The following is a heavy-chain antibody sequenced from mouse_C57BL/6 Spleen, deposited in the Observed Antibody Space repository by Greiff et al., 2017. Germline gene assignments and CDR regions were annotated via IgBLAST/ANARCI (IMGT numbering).Heavy chain of an antibody. D-gene: IGHD2-12*01. CDR1: GFTFSDYY. Sequence: EVNVVESEGGLVQPGSSMKLSCTASGFTFSDYYMAWVRQVPEKGLEWVANIKYDGSNTYYLHSLTSRFIISRDNAKKILYLKMSSLKSENTATYYCARGYYSNDGMDYWGQGTTVTVSS. CDR3: ARGYYSNDGMDY. CDR2: IKYDGSNT. V-gene: IGHV5-16*01. J-gene: IGHJ4*01.